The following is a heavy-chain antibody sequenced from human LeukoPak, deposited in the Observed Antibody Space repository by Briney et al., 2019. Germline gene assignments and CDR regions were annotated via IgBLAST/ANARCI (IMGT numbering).Heavy chain of an antibody. Sequence: GGSLRLSCAASGFTFSSYAMSWVRQAPGKGLEWVSAISGSGGSTYYADSVKGRFTISRYNSKNTLYLQMNSLRAEDTAVYYCARDSSGGGFFYYYGMDVWGQGTTVTVSS. CDR1: GFTFSSYA. CDR3: ARDSSGGGFFYYYGMDV. D-gene: IGHD6-19*01. CDR2: ISGSGGST. J-gene: IGHJ6*02. V-gene: IGHV3-23*01.